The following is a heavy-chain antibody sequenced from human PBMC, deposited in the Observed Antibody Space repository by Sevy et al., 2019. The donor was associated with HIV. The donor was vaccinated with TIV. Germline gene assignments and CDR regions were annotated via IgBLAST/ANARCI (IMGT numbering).Heavy chain of an antibody. Sequence: GGSLRLSCAASGFTFADAWMTWVRQAPGKGLEWVGRIKSKADGGTADYAAPVKARFTISRDDSKNTLYLQMNSLKTEDTAVYNCTTDAGFIPWHALQHWGQGSLVTVSS. CDR1: GFTFADAW. CDR2: IKSKADGGTA. CDR3: TTDAGFIPWHALQH. D-gene: IGHD2-21*01. J-gene: IGHJ1*01. V-gene: IGHV3-15*01.